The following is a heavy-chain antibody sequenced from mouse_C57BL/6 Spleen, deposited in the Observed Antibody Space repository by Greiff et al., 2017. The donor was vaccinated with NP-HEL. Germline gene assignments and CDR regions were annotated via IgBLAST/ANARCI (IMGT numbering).Heavy chain of an antibody. CDR3: AREVVATSRYFDV. V-gene: IGHV1-81*01. J-gene: IGHJ1*03. Sequence: QVQLKQSGAELARPGASVKLSCKASGYTFTSYGISWVKQRTGQGLEWIGEIYPRSGNTYYNEKFKGKATLTADKSSSTAYMERRSLTSEDSAVYFCAREVVATSRYFDVWGTGTTVTVSS. D-gene: IGHD1-1*01. CDR1: GYTFTSYG. CDR2: IYPRSGNT.